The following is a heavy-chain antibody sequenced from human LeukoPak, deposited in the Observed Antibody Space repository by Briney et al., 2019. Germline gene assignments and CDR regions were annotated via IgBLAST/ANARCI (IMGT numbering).Heavy chain of an antibody. CDR2: ISYDGSNK. CDR1: GFTFSSYA. Sequence: GGSLRLSCAASGFTFSSYAMHWVRQAPGKGLEWVAVISYDGSNKYYADSVKGRFTISRDNSKNTLYLQMNSLRAEDTAVYYCAKDALWGSYGPWDYWGQGTLVTVSS. V-gene: IGHV3-30-3*01. CDR3: AKDALWGSYGPWDY. J-gene: IGHJ4*02. D-gene: IGHD1-26*01.